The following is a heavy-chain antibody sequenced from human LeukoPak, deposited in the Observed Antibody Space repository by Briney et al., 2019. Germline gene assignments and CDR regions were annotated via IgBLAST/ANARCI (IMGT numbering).Heavy chain of an antibody. CDR1: GCCFTSYW. CDR2: IYPGDAGT. V-gene: IGHV5-51*01. CDR3: ARHGDSYDSSGPGEFQH. D-gene: IGHD3-22*01. Sequence: GESLQSSCKGSGCCFTSYWVGWVRRLPGEGLEGMGIIYPGDAGTRYSPSFHGQVTISADKSISTAYLQWSSLKASDPAMYYCARHGDSYDSSGPGEFQHWGQGTLVPVSS. J-gene: IGHJ1*01.